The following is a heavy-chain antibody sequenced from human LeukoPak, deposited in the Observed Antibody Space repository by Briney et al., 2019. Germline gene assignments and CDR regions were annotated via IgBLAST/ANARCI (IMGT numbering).Heavy chain of an antibody. J-gene: IGHJ6*03. CDR1: GFTFSSYA. D-gene: IGHD1-26*01. CDR2: ISYDGSNR. CDR3: AREYIGVLYYYYMDV. Sequence: GGSLRLSCAASGFTFSSYAMHWVRQAPGKGLEWVAVISYDGSNRYYADSVKGRFTISRDNSKNTLYLQMNSLRAEDTAVYYCAREYIGVLYYYYMDVWGKGTTVTVSS. V-gene: IGHV3-30*04.